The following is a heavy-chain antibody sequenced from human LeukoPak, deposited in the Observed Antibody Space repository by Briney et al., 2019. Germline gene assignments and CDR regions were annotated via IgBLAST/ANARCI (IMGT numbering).Heavy chain of an antibody. Sequence: PGGSLRLSCAASGFTVSSNYMSWVRQAPGKGLEWVSVIYSGGSTYYADSVKGRFTISRDNPKNTLYLQMNSLRAEGTAVYYCARDPAYGGNSGKLADYWGQGTLVTVSS. CDR2: IYSGGST. D-gene: IGHD4-23*01. CDR1: GFTVSSNY. J-gene: IGHJ4*02. CDR3: ARDPAYGGNSGKLADY. V-gene: IGHV3-53*01.